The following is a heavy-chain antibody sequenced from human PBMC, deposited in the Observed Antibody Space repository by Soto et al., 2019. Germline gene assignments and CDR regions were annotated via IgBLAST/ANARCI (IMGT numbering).Heavy chain of an antibody. CDR3: ASRKNLDV. CDR1: GVPINTPSIY. V-gene: IGHV4-31*03. CDR2: ISYNGTS. J-gene: IGHJ6*02. Sequence: QVQLKGSGPGLVKPSQTLFLTCSVSGVPINTPSIYWSWVRQLPGTGLQCIGCISYNGTSYYNPSLWIRLLASLATSKTRVSLTVTSVTAAGTAVYYFASRKNLDVWGQGTAIIVSS.